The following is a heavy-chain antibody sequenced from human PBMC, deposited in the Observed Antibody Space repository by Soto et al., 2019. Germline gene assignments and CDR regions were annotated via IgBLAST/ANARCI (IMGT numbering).Heavy chain of an antibody. CDR2: INPNSGGT. V-gene: IGHV1-2*04. D-gene: IGHD3-3*01. J-gene: IGHJ6*02. CDR1: GYTFTGYY. Sequence: ASVKVSCKASGYTFTGYYMHWVRQAPGQGLEWMGWINPNSGGTNYAQKFQGWVTMTRDTSISTAYMELSRLRSDDTAVYYCTRVLVPIWSRHYGGYGKDVWGQGNTVTVSS. CDR3: TRVLVPIWSRHYGGYGKDV.